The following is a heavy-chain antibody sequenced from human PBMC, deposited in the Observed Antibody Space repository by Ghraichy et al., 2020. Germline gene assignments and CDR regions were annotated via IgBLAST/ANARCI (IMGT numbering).Heavy chain of an antibody. J-gene: IGHJ6*02. Sequence: GGSLRLSCAASGFTFSSYAMSWVHQAPGKGLEWVSAISGSGGSTYYADSVKGRFTISRDNSKNTLYLQMNSLRAEDTAVYYCVIPAATAFYYYYYGMDVWGQGTTVTVSS. V-gene: IGHV3-23*01. CDR1: GFTFSSYA. CDR3: VIPAATAFYYYYYGMDV. CDR2: ISGSGGST. D-gene: IGHD2-2*01.